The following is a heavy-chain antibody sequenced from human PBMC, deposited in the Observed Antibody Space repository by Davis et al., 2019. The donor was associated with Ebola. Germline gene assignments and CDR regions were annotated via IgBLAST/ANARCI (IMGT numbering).Heavy chain of an antibody. CDR1: GGTFNSYA. CDR3: ARAGVLRFLEWLSDDAFDI. Sequence: SVTVSCKASGGTFNSYAINWVRQAPGQGLAWMGRVIPFLAKTNYAQRFEGRVTITADKSTSTAYMELSSLRSEDTAVYYCARAGVLRFLEWLSDDAFDIWGQGTMVTVSS. J-gene: IGHJ3*02. V-gene: IGHV1-69*04. CDR2: VIPFLAKT. D-gene: IGHD3-3*01.